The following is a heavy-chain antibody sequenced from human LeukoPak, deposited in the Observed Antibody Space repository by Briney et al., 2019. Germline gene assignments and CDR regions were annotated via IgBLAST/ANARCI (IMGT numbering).Heavy chain of an antibody. CDR3: ARRPYYYYYMDV. CDR2: IYYSGST. Sequence: PSETLSLTRTVSGGSISSSSYYWGWIRQPPGKGLEWIGSIYYSGSTYYNPSLKSRVTISVDTSKNQFSLKLSSVTAADTAVYYCARRPYYYYYMDVWGKGTTVTVSS. CDR1: GGSISSSSYY. V-gene: IGHV4-39*01. J-gene: IGHJ6*03.